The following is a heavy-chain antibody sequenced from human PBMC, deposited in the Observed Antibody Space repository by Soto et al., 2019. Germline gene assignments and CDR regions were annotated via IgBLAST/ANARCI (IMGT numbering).Heavy chain of an antibody. J-gene: IGHJ6*03. CDR2: ISYDGSNK. CDR3: AKASGYYDFWSGYYTTRYMDV. V-gene: IGHV3-30*18. Sequence: GGSLRLSCAASGFTFSSYGMHWVRQAPGKGLEWVAVISYDGSNKYYADSVKGRFTISRDNSKNTLYLQMNSLRAEDTAVYYCAKASGYYDFWSGYYTTRYMDVWGKGTTVTVSS. D-gene: IGHD3-3*01. CDR1: GFTFSSYG.